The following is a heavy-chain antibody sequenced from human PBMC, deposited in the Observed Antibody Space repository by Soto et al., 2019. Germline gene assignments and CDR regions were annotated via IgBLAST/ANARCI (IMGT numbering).Heavy chain of an antibody. CDR1: GGTFSSYA. J-gene: IGHJ6*02. CDR2: IVPLFRTT. Sequence: QVQLVQSGAEAKKPGSSVKVSCKTSGGTFSSYAISWVRQAPGQGLEWMGGIVPLFRTTNYAQKFQGRVTITADTSTYNVYMELSGLRSGDTAVYYCARGGYSSTWSNLLDRSGLDVWGQGTTVTLSS. V-gene: IGHV1-69*06. CDR3: ARGGYSSTWSNLLDRSGLDV. D-gene: IGHD6-13*01.